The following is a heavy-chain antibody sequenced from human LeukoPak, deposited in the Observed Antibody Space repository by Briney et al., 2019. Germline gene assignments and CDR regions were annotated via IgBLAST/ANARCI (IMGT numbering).Heavy chain of an antibody. CDR3: ARDGASDYDILTGYYDRYYYGMDV. Sequence: SQTLSLTCAISGDSVSSNSAAWNWIRQSPSRGLEWLGRTYYRSKWYNDYAVSVKSRITINPDTSKNQFSLQLNSVTPEDTAVYYCARDGASDYDILTGYYDRYYYGMDVWGQGTTVTVSS. CDR1: GDSVSSNSAA. V-gene: IGHV6-1*01. J-gene: IGHJ6*02. CDR2: TYYRSKWYN. D-gene: IGHD3-9*01.